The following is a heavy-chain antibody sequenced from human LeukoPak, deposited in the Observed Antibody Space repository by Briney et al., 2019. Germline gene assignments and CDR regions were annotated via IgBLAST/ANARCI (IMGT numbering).Heavy chain of an antibody. CDR3: AREYGDYYDY. V-gene: IGHV3-23*01. D-gene: IGHD4-17*01. CDR2: ISASGVST. J-gene: IGHJ4*02. Sequence: GGSLRLSCAASEFTFSSYAMSWVRQAPGKGLEWVSAISASGVSTYYADSVKGRFTISRDNSKNTLYLQMNSLRAEDTAVYHCAREYGDYYDYWGQGTLVTVSS. CDR1: EFTFSSYA.